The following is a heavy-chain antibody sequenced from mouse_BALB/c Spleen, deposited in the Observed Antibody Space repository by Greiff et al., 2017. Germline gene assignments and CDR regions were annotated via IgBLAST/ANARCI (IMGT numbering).Heavy chain of an antibody. CDR1: GFAFSSYD. CDR2: ISSGGGST. D-gene: IGHD4-1*01. V-gene: IGHV5-12-1*01. CDR3: ARRELDGFAY. Sequence: EVQRVESGGGLVKPGGSLKLSCAASGFAFSSYDMSWVRQTPEKRLEWVAYISSGGGSTYYPDTVKGRFTISRDNAKNTLYLQMSSLKSEDTAMYYCARRELDGFAYWGQGTLVTVSA. J-gene: IGHJ3*01.